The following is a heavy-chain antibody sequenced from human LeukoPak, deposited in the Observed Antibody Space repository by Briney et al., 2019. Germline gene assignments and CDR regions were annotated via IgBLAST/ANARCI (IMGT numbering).Heavy chain of an antibody. V-gene: IGHV3-21*01. CDR2: ISSSSSYI. Sequence: GGSLRLSCVGTGFTFSAYRMNWVRQAPGKGLEWVSSISSSSSYIYYADSVKGRITISRDNAKNSLYLQMNSLRVEDTAVYYCARDKDVYFDYWGQGTLVTVSS. CDR3: ARDKDVYFDY. J-gene: IGHJ4*02. CDR1: GFTFSAYR.